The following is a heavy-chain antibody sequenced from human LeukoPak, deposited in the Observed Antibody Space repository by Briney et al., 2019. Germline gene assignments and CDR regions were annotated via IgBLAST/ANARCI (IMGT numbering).Heavy chain of an antibody. J-gene: IGHJ4*02. V-gene: IGHV3-21*01. CDR1: GFTFSSYS. CDR2: ISSSSSYI. CDR3: ARGPTMVRGISDY. Sequence: GGSLRLSCAASGFTFSSYSMNWVRQAPGKGLEWVSSISSSSSYIYYADSVKGRFTISRDNAKNSLYLQMNSLRAEDTAVYYCARGPTMVRGISDYWGQGTLVTVSS. D-gene: IGHD3-10*01.